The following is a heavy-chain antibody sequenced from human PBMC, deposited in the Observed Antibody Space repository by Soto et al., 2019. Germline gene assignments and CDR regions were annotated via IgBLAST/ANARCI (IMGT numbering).Heavy chain of an antibody. V-gene: IGHV5-51*01. CDR2: AQPGHSDT. CDR1: GYRFSSFW. Sequence: GESLKISCQASGYRFSSFWIGWVRQMPGKGLEWMGIAQPGHSDTRYSPSFQGHVTISADESTNTASLQWSSLRASYTAMCFCARHGYSSSWYPDHWGQGTLVTVS. J-gene: IGHJ4*02. CDR3: ARHGYSSSWYPDH. D-gene: IGHD6-13*01.